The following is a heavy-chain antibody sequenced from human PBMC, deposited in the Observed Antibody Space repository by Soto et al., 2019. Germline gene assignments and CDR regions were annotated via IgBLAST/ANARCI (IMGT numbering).Heavy chain of an antibody. Sequence: QVQLVESGGGLVQPGGSLRLSCAASGFTFSDYYMTWIRQAPGKGLECISFISSSATTIYYADSVKGRFTISRDNAKNSLCLQMDSLRAEDTAVYYCARGREASARPYGMDVWGQGTMVTVSS. J-gene: IGHJ6*02. CDR1: GFTFSDYY. CDR2: ISSSATTI. D-gene: IGHD6-6*01. CDR3: ARGREASARPYGMDV. V-gene: IGHV3-11*01.